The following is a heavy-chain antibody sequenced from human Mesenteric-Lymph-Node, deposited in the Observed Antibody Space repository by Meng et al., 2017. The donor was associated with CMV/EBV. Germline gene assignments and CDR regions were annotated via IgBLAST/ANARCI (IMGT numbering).Heavy chain of an antibody. CDR2: IQYDGNNR. CDR3: AKDTAYSFGLYYGIDV. D-gene: IGHD3-16*01. CDR1: GFSLRTYG. J-gene: IGHJ6*02. Sequence: GGSLKLSCAASGFSLRTYGIHWVRQPPGKGLEWVTFIQYDGNNRYYADSVKGRFTISRDNSNTLYLEMNSLRVEDTAVYYCAKDTAYSFGLYYGIDVWGQGNTVTVSS. V-gene: IGHV3-30*02.